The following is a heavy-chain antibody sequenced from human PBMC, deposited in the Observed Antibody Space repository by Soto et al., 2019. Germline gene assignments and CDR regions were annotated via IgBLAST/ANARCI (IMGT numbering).Heavy chain of an antibody. CDR2: ISKSDYT. CDR1: GFAFNNYG. Sequence: PGGSLRLSCTVSGFAFNNYGINWVRQAPGKGLEWVSSISKSDYTYYSDSVKGRFTISRDNAKNSVSLQMNTLRVEDTAVYYCAREDSIIIPAVSDFWGNATMVIVYS. J-gene: IGHJ6*04. V-gene: IGHV3-21*01. CDR3: AREDSIIIPAVSDF. D-gene: IGHD6-25*01.